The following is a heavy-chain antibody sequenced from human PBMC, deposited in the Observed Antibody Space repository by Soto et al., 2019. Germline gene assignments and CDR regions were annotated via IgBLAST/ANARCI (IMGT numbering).Heavy chain of an antibody. CDR1: GGSISSSSYY. CDR2: IYYSGST. Sequence: PSETLCLTCTVSGGSISSSSYYWGWIRQPPGKGLEWIGSIYYSGSTYYNPSLKSRVTISVDTSKNQFSLKLSSVTAADTAVYYCARHKVWGVLNDYWGQGTLVTVSS. J-gene: IGHJ4*02. V-gene: IGHV4-39*01. CDR3: ARHKVWGVLNDY. D-gene: IGHD3-10*01.